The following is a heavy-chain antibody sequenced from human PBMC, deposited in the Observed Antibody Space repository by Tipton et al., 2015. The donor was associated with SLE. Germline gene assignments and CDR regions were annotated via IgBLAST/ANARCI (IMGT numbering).Heavy chain of an antibody. D-gene: IGHD7-27*01. Sequence: SLRLSCAASGFSFDDYAMYWVRQAPGKGLGWVAGIGWDSAYIAYEDSVEGRFTISRDNAKKSLYLQMDSLRPDDTAFYYCVSVGTPDYYMDVWGKGTRVTVSS. CDR1: GFSFDDYA. J-gene: IGHJ6*03. CDR3: VSVGTPDYYMDV. V-gene: IGHV3-9*01. CDR2: IGWDSAYI.